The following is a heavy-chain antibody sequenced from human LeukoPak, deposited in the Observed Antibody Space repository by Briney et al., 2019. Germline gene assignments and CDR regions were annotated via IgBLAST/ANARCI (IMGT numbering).Heavy chain of an antibody. Sequence: SETLSLTCAAYGGSFSGYYWSWIRQPPGKGPEWIGEINHSGSTNYNPSLKSRVTISVDTSKNQFSLKLSSVTAADTAVYYCARELATVTNYFDYWGQGTLVTVSS. V-gene: IGHV4-34*01. CDR2: INHSGST. D-gene: IGHD4-17*01. CDR3: ARELATVTNYFDY. J-gene: IGHJ4*02. CDR1: GGSFSGYY.